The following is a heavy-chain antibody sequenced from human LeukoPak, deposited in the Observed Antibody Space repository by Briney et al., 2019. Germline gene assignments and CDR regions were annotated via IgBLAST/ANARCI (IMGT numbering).Heavy chain of an antibody. Sequence: GGSLRLSCAASGFTFSSSGMHWVCQAPEKGLEWVADIKCDGSEKYYVDSVKGRLTISRDNAKNSLYLQVNSLRAEDMTVYYCVRGVTITMIVVPCPSLTPGDYWGQETLVTVSS. CDR2: IKCDGSEK. V-gene: IGHV3-52*01. J-gene: IGHJ4*02. CDR3: VRGVTITMIVVPCPSLTPGDY. CDR1: GFTFSSSG. D-gene: IGHD3-22*01.